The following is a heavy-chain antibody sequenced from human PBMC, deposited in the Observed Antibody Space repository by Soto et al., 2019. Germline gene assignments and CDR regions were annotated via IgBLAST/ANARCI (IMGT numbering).Heavy chain of an antibody. V-gene: IGHV1-69*01. D-gene: IGHD3-10*01. CDR2: FIPMFGTA. CDR1: GGIFTASA. Sequence: QVQLVQSGAEVRKPGSSVKVSCRSSGGIFTASAISWVRQAPGQGPEWMGGFIPMFGTANYPQRFQGRVTINADESTNTVYMQLSSLRSDDTAVYFCAVGFKLDYYSLDVWGQGTTVTVSS. CDR3: AVGFKLDYYSLDV. J-gene: IGHJ6*02.